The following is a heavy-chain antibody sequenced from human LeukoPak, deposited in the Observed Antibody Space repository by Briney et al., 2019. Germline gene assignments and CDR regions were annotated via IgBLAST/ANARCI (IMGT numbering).Heavy chain of an antibody. J-gene: IGHJ4*02. Sequence: PGGSLRLSCAASGFTVSSNYMSWVRQAPGKGLEWVANTKPDGTAEYYADSVRGRFTTSRDNANNFLYLQMNSLRGEDTAVYYCARDGGLHTNFDYWGQGTLVTVSS. V-gene: IGHV3-7*01. CDR3: ARDGGLHTNFDY. CDR2: TKPDGTAE. D-gene: IGHD2-15*01. CDR1: GFTVSSNY.